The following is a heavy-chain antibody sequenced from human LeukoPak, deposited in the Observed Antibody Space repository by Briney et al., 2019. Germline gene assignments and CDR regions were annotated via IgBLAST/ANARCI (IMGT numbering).Heavy chain of an antibody. D-gene: IGHD6-13*01. J-gene: IGHJ5*02. V-gene: IGHV4-34*01. CDR2: INHSGST. CDR1: GGSFSGYY. CDR3: ARGFGSSWYLGKNWFDP. Sequence: SETLSLTCAVYGGSFSGYYWSWICQPPGKGLEWIGEINHSGSTNYNPSLKSRVTISVDTSKNQFSLKPSSVTAADTAVYYCARGFGSSWYLGKNWFDPWGQGTLVTVSS.